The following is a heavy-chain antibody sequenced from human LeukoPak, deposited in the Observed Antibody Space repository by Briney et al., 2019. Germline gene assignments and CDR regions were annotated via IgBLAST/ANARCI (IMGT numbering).Heavy chain of an antibody. CDR1: GFTFSSYA. CDR2: ISGSGGST. D-gene: IGHD3-10*01. Sequence: GGSLRLSCTASGFTFSSYAMSWVRQAPGKGLEWVSAISGSGGSTYYADSVKGRFTISRDNSKNTLYLQMNSLRAEDTAIYYCARHTGFGRTRAMYYMDVWGKGTTVTISS. J-gene: IGHJ6*03. V-gene: IGHV3-23*01. CDR3: ARHTGFGRTRAMYYMDV.